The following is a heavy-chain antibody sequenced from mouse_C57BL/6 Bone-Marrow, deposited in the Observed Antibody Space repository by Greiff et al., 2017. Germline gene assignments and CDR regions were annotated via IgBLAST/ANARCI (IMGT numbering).Heavy chain of an antibody. CDR2: ISNGCGST. V-gene: IGHV5-12*01. CDR3: ARQNSRYYYGSSPYAMDY. CDR1: GFTFRDYY. J-gene: IGHJ4*01. Sequence: EVKPMESGGGLVQPGGSLKLSCAASGFTFRDYYMYWVRQTPEKRLEWVAYISNGCGSTYYPDTVKGRFTISRDNAQHPLYLQMSRLESEDTAMYYCARQNSRYYYGSSPYAMDYWGQGTSVTVSS. D-gene: IGHD1-1*01.